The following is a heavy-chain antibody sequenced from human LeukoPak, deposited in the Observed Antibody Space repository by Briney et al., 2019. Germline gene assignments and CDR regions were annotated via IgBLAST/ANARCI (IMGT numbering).Heavy chain of an antibody. CDR2: ISYDGSNK. CDR3: ASGGRGKHGIVGATGA. V-gene: IGHV3-30-3*01. Sequence: QSGRSLRLSCAASGFTFSSYAMHWVRQAPGKGLEWVAVISYDGSNKYYADSVKGRFTISRDNAKNSLYLQMNSLRAEDTAVYYCASGGRGKHGIVGATGAWGQGTLVTVSS. CDR1: GFTFSSYA. D-gene: IGHD1-26*01. J-gene: IGHJ5*02.